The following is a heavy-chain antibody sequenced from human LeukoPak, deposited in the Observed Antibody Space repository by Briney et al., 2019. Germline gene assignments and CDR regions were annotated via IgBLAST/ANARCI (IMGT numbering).Heavy chain of an antibody. Sequence: GSLRLSCAASGFTFSSYAMSWVRQAPGKGLEWVSVIYSGGSTYYADSVKGRFTISRDNSKNTLYLQMNSLRAEDTAVYYCARGLRYSSGWYYFDYWGQGTLVTVSS. D-gene: IGHD6-19*01. CDR3: ARGLRYSSGWYYFDY. J-gene: IGHJ4*02. CDR2: IYSGGST. CDR1: GFTFSSYA. V-gene: IGHV3-53*01.